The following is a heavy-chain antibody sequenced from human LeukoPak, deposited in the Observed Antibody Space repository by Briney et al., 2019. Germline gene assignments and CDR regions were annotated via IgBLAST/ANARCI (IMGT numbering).Heavy chain of an antibody. CDR2: IYTSGST. D-gene: IGHD3-3*01. CDR1: GGSISSGSYY. CDR3: ARQRRNEFWSGYPPAGFFDY. V-gene: IGHV4-61*02. J-gene: IGHJ4*02. Sequence: SETLSLTCTVSGGSISSGSYYWSWIRQPAGKGPEWIGRIYTSGSTNYNPSLKSRVTISVDASKNQFSLKLSSVTAADTAVYYCARQRRNEFWSGYPPAGFFDYWGQGTLVTVSS.